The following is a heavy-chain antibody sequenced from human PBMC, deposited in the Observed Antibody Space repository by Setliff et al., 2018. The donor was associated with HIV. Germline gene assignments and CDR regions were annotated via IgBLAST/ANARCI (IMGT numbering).Heavy chain of an antibody. V-gene: IGHV1-18*01. CDR3: ARDVGYCTATSCQTGFDY. Sequence: WASVKVSCKASTNTFLNYGISWVRQAPGQGLEWMGWISVHNDNSNYAQRFRDRVTMTTDIPTSTAYMELRGLRSDDTAVYYCARDVGYCTATSCQTGFDYWVQGTLVTVSS. CDR1: TNTFLNYG. J-gene: IGHJ4*02. D-gene: IGHD2-8*02. CDR2: ISVHNDNS.